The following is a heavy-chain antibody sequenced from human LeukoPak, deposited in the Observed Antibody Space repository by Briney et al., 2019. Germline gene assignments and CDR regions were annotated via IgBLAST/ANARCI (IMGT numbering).Heavy chain of an antibody. Sequence: SQTLSLTCAISGDSVSSNTAAWNWIRQSPSRGLEWLGRTYYRSKWYDDYAESVKSRITINPDTSKHQFSLQLNSVTPEDTAVYYCARAVKLDFDCWGQGTLVTVSS. CDR2: TYYRSKWYD. D-gene: IGHD4-23*01. CDR1: GDSVSSNTAA. J-gene: IGHJ4*02. V-gene: IGHV6-1*01. CDR3: ARAVKLDFDC.